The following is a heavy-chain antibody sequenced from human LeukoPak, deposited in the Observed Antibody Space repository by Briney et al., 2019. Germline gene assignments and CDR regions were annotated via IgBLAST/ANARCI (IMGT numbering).Heavy chain of an antibody. D-gene: IGHD1-26*01. CDR1: GYTFTSYD. J-gene: IGHJ4*02. V-gene: IGHV1-8*03. Sequence: GASVKVSCKASGYTFTSYDINWVRQATGQGLEWMGWMNPNSGNTGYAQKFQGRVTITRNTSISTAYMELSSLRSEDTAVYYCARAKWELLRGKTRYYFDYWGQGTLVTVSS. CDR2: MNPNSGNT. CDR3: ARAKWELLRGKTRYYFDY.